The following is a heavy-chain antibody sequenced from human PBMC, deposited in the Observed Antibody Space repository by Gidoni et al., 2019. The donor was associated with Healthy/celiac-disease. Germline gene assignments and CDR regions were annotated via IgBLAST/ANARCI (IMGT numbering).Heavy chain of an antibody. V-gene: IGHV4-34*01. D-gene: IGHD4-17*01. CDR2: IKHSGST. Sequence: QVQLQQWGAGLFKPSETLSLACAVYGGSFSGYYWSWIRQPPGKRLEWIGEIKHSGSTNYNPSLKSRVTISVDTSKNQFSLKLSSVTAADTAVYYCARARSGGDYDYWGQGTLVTVSS. CDR3: ARARSGGDYDY. J-gene: IGHJ4*02. CDR1: GGSFSGYY.